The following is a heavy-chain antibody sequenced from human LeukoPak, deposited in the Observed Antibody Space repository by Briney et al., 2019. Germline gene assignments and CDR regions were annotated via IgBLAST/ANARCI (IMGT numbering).Heavy chain of an antibody. V-gene: IGHV1-8*01. J-gene: IGHJ4*02. CDR2: MNPNSGNT. CDR1: GYTFTSYD. Sequence: ASVKVSCKASGYTFTSYDINWVRQATGQGLEWMGWMNPNSGNTGYAQKFQGRVTMTRNTSISTAYMELSSLRSEDTAVYYCARVEYGSGSYYADYWGQGTLVTVSS. D-gene: IGHD3-10*01. CDR3: ARVEYGSGSYYADY.